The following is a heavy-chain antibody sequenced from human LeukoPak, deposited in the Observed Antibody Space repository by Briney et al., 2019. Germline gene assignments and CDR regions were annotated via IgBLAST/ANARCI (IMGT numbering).Heavy chain of an antibody. Sequence: SETLSLTCSVSGGSISSSSYYWGWIRQPPGKGLEWIGNIYYSGSTYYNPSLESRVTISVDTSKNQFFLKLSSVTAADTAVYYCAKDQNSYGYFTFFDYWGQGTLVTVSS. CDR2: IYYSGST. J-gene: IGHJ4*02. CDR1: GGSISSSSYY. D-gene: IGHD5-18*01. V-gene: IGHV4-39*02. CDR3: AKDQNSYGYFTFFDY.